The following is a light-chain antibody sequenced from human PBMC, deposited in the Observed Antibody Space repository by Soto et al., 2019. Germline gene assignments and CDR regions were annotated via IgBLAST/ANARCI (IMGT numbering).Light chain of an antibody. CDR2: GAS. J-gene: IGKJ1*01. V-gene: IGKV3-15*01. Sequence: EIGMTASPAPLSVSXXGIAALSCGASQRIGDTLAWYQQKPGQAPRLLIYGASSRVTGFPARFSGSGSGTDFTLTISSLQSDDFAVYYCQQDDNWPWTFGQGSKVDI. CDR3: QQDDNWPWT. CDR1: QRIGDT.